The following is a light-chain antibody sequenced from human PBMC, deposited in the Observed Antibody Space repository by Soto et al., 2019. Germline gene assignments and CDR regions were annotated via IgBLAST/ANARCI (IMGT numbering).Light chain of an antibody. CDR3: QQYISVSLLS. J-gene: IGKJ4*01. V-gene: IGKV1-5*03. CDR1: QSISNW. CDR2: RAS. Sequence: DIQMTQSPSTLSASVGDRVTITCRASQSISNWLAWYQQKPGKAPKLLIYRASTLGSGVPSRFSGSGSGTEFTLTISSLQPDDFSTYYSQQYISVSLLSFGGGTKVEIK.